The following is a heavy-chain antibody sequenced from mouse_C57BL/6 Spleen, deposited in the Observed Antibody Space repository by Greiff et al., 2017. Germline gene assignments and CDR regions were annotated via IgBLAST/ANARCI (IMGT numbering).Heavy chain of an antibody. Sequence: VKLMESGPGLVQPSQSLSITCTVSGFSLTSYGVHWVRQSPGKGLEWLGVIWSGGSKDYNAAFISRLSISKDNSKSQVFFKMNSLQADDTAIYYCATAPYYYAMDYWGQGTSVTVSS. V-gene: IGHV2-2*01. CDR1: GFSLTSYG. CDR3: ATAPYYYAMDY. CDR2: IWSGGSK. J-gene: IGHJ4*01.